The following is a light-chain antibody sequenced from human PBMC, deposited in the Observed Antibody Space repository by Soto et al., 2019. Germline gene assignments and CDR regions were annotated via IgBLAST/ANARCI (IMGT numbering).Light chain of an antibody. J-gene: IGKJ5*01. CDR3: LQHYNYPIT. Sequence: DIQMTQSPSAMSASVGDRVTSSCRASQDINNYLAWFQQKPGEVPKRLIYAASSLQSGVPSRFRAIGSGTEFTLTISGLQPEDFATYFCLQHYNYPITFGQGTRLEIK. CDR2: AAS. CDR1: QDINNY. V-gene: IGKV1-17*03.